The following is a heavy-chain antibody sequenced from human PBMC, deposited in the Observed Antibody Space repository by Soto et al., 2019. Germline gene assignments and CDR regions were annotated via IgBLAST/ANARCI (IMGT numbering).Heavy chain of an antibody. CDR1: GGSISSSSYY. Sequence: SETLSRTCTVSGGSISSSSYYWGWIRQPPGKVLDWIGSIYYSGITYYNPSLKSRVTISVGTSKSQFSLKLSSVTAADTAVYYCARHEAVWDIVVVVAPGYFDYWGQGTLVTVSS. J-gene: IGHJ4*02. CDR3: ARHEAVWDIVVVVAPGYFDY. D-gene: IGHD2-15*01. V-gene: IGHV4-39*01. CDR2: IYYSGIT.